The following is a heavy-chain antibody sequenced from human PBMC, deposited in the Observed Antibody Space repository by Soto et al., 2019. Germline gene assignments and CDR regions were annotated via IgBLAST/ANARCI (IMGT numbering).Heavy chain of an antibody. D-gene: IGHD3-10*01. J-gene: IGHJ3*02. CDR1: GGSISSYY. CDR2: IYYSGST. V-gene: IGHV4-59*01. Sequence: SETLSLTCTVSGGSISSYYWSWIRQPPGKGLEWIGYIYYSGSTNYNPSLKSRVTISVDTSKNQFSLKLSSVTAADTAVYYCARVWGGALAIWGQGTMVTVSS. CDR3: ARVWGGALAI.